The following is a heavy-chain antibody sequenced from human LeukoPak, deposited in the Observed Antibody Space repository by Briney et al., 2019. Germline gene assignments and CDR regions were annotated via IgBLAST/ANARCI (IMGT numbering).Heavy chain of an antibody. V-gene: IGHV1-2*06. CDR1: GYTFTSYD. D-gene: IGHD2-8*01. Sequence: ASVKVSCKASGYTFTSYDINWVRQATGQGLEWMGRINPNSGGTNYAQKFQGRVTMTRDTSISTAYMELSRLRSDDTAVYYCAGIMAGYYYYYYGMDVWGQGTTVTVSS. CDR3: AGIMAGYYYYYYGMDV. J-gene: IGHJ6*02. CDR2: INPNSGGT.